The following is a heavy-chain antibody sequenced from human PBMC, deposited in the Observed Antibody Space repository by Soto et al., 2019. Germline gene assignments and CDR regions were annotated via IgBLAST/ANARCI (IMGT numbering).Heavy chain of an antibody. D-gene: IGHD2-2*01. J-gene: IGHJ4*02. V-gene: IGHV3-21*01. CDR2: ISSGSDYI. CDR1: GFTFSIYS. CDR3: AKGAAAAPLIDY. Sequence: EVQLVESGGGLVKPGGSLRLSCAASGFTFSIYSMNWVRQAPGKGLEWVSCISSGSDYIYYGDSVKGRFTISRDNAKNSLYLQMNSLRAEDTAVYYCAKGAAAAPLIDYWGQGTLVTVSS.